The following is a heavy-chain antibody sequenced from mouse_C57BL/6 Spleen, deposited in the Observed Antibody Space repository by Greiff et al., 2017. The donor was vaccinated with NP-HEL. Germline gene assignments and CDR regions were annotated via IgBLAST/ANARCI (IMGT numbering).Heavy chain of an antibody. Sequence: VQLQQSGAELVMPGASVKLSCKASGYTFTSYWMHWVKQRPGQGLEWIGEIDPSDSYTNYNQKFKGKSTLTVDKSSSTAYMQLSSLTSEDSAVYYCARSKCYYDELWFAYWGQGTLVTVSA. V-gene: IGHV1-69*01. D-gene: IGHD2-4*01. J-gene: IGHJ3*01. CDR3: ARSKCYYDELWFAY. CDR1: GYTFTSYW. CDR2: IDPSDSYT.